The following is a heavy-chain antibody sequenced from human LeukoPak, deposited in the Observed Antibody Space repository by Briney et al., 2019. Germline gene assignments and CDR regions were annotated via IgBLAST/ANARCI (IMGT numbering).Heavy chain of an antibody. Sequence: ASVNVSCKASGGTFSSYAISWVRQPPGQGLEWMGGIIPIFGTANYAQKFQGRVTITADESASTAYMELSSLRSEDTAVYYCARDLCSSTSCYEGFDPWGQGTLVTVSS. D-gene: IGHD2-2*01. CDR1: GGTFSSYA. CDR2: IIPIFGTA. CDR3: ARDLCSSTSCYEGFDP. V-gene: IGHV1-69*13. J-gene: IGHJ5*02.